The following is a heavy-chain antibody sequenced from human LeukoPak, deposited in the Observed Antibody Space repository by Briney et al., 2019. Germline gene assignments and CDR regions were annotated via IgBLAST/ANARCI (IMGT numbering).Heavy chain of an antibody. V-gene: IGHV2-5*02. CDR1: GFSLSTSGVG. J-gene: IGHJ6*02. Sequence: SGPTLVKPTQTLTLTCTFSGFSLSTSGVGVGWIRQPPGKALEWLALIYWDDDKRYSPSLKSRLTITKDTSKNQVVLTMTNMDPVDTATYYCARSLVTYSKGPHRPYYYYGMDVWGQGTLVTVSS. CDR3: ARSLVTYSKGPHRPYYYYGMDV. D-gene: IGHD4-11*01. CDR2: IYWDDDK.